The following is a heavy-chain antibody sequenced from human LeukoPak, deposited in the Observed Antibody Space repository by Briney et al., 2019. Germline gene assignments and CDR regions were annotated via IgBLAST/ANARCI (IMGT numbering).Heavy chain of an antibody. CDR2: IYTSGST. J-gene: IGHJ3*02. D-gene: IGHD6-13*01. Sequence: SETLSLTCTVSGGSISSYYWSWIRQPAGKGLEWIGRIYTSGSTNYNPSPKSRVTMSVDTSKNQFSLKLSSVTAADTAVYYCARDAYSSSWYNYYAFDIWGQGTMVTVSS. CDR3: ARDAYSSSWYNYYAFDI. CDR1: GGSISSYY. V-gene: IGHV4-4*07.